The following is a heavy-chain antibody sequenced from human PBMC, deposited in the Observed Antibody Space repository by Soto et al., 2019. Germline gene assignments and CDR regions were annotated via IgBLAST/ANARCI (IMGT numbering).Heavy chain of an antibody. CDR2: INPNNGGT. CDR1: GYTFTGYY. Sequence: ASVKVSCKASGYTFTGYYIHWVRHTPGQGLEWMGWINPNNGGTNYVQKLQGRVTMTRDTSISTAYMELRRLTSDDTAVYYCARDLPIVGTTTWDYWGQGTLVTVSS. D-gene: IGHD1-26*01. CDR3: ARDLPIVGTTTWDY. V-gene: IGHV1-2*02. J-gene: IGHJ4*02.